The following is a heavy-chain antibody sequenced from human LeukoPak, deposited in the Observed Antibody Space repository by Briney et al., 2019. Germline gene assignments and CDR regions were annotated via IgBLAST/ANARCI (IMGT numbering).Heavy chain of an antibody. CDR1: GFTFSSYE. J-gene: IGHJ4*02. V-gene: IGHV3-48*03. CDR2: ISSSGSTI. CDR3: ASLPEVPPDY. Sequence: PGGSLGLSCAASGFTFSSYEMNWVRQAPGKGLEWVSYISSSGSTIYYADSVKGRFTISRDNAKNSLYLQMNSLRAEDTAVYYCASLPEVPPDYWGQGTLVTVSS.